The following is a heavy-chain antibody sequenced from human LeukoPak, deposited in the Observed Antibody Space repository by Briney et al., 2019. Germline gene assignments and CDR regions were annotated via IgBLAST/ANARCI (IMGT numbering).Heavy chain of an antibody. V-gene: IGHV3-23*01. CDR1: GFTLTSYA. Sequence: GGSLRLSCAASGFTLTSYAMSWVRQAPGKGLEWVSAISGSGGSTYYADSVKGRFTISRDNSKNTLYLQMNSLRAEDTAVYYCAKGVSMVRGVTDVWGQGTTVTVSS. D-gene: IGHD3-10*01. J-gene: IGHJ6*02. CDR2: ISGSGGST. CDR3: AKGVSMVRGVTDV.